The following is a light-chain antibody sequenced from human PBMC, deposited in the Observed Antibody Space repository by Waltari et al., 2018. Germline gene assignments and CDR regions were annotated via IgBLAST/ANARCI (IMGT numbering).Light chain of an antibody. Sequence: QSALAQPRSVSGSPGQSVTISCTVTTTDVSGYDYVSWYQQHPGKGPKLIIFDVNRRASGVPDRFSGAKTGNMASLTISGLQPEDEAIYYCCSDTEEVFGGGTTVTVL. CDR2: DVN. J-gene: IGLJ3*02. V-gene: IGLV2-11*01. CDR3: CSDTEEV. CDR1: TTDVSGYDY.